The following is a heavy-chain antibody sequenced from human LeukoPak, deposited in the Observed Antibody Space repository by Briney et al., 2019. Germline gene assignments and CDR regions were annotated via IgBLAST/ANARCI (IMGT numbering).Heavy chain of an antibody. CDR3: ARGQDSSGLFDY. CDR1: GGSISSGGYS. Sequence: SETLSLTCAVSGGSISSGGYSWSWIRQPPGKGLEWIGYIYHSGSTFYNPSLKSRVTISVDRSKNQFSLKLSSMTAADTAVYYCARGQDSSGLFDYWGQGTLVTVSS. CDR2: IYHSGST. V-gene: IGHV4-30-2*01. D-gene: IGHD3-22*01. J-gene: IGHJ4*02.